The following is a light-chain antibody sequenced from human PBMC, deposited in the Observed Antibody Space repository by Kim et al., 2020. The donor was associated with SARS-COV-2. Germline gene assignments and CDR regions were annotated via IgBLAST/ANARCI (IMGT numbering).Light chain of an antibody. J-gene: IGLJ1*01. CDR2: YDS. CDR3: QVWDTDTDDHV. CDR1: NIGGHS. Sequence: SYELTQPPSVSVAPGQTVRITCGGNNIGGHSVHWYQQKPGQAPVLVIYYDSDRLSGIPERFSGSKAATTATLTISRVEAGDEADYYCQVWDTDTDDHVFG. V-gene: IGLV3-21*01.